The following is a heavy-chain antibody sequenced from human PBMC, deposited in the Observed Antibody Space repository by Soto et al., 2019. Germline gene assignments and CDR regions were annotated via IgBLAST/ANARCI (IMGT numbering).Heavy chain of an antibody. CDR2: IVPMFGTS. V-gene: IGHV1-69*06. J-gene: IGHJ4*02. D-gene: IGHD3-3*01. CDR3: NRGSEYDFWGGYL. Sequence: QERLVQSGAEVRKPGSSVKVSCKVTGGTSTRYAINWMRQAPGQGLEWMGGIVPMFGTSKYAQKFQGRVTITADTSTNIAYMELRSLRSEDTAVYYCNRGSEYDFWGGYLWGQGTLVSVSS. CDR1: GGTSTRYA.